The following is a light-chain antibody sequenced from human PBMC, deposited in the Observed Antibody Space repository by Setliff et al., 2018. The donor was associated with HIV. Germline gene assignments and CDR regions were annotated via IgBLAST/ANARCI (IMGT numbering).Light chain of an antibody. CDR3: CSYAGTSTYI. V-gene: IGLV2-11*01. CDR1: SNDIGGYHY. Sequence: QSVLTQPASVSGSPGQSITISCTGSSNDIGGYHYVSWYQQHPGKAPKLIIYDVTKRPSGVPDRFSGSKSGDTASLTISGLQSEDEADYYCCSYAGTSTYIFGTGTKVTVL. J-gene: IGLJ1*01. CDR2: DVT.